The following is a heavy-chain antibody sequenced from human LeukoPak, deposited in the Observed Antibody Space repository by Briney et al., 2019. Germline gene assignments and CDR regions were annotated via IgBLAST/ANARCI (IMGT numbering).Heavy chain of an antibody. D-gene: IGHD1-14*01. Sequence: ASVKGSCKASGYTFTNFYMHWVRQAPGQGLEWMGIINPIDDSTIYAQKFQGRVTVTRDTSTSTVYMELSSLRSEDTAVYYCARAWRYTDWFDPWGQGTLVTVSS. V-gene: IGHV1-46*01. CDR2: INPIDDST. CDR3: ARAWRYTDWFDP. J-gene: IGHJ5*02. CDR1: GYTFTNFY.